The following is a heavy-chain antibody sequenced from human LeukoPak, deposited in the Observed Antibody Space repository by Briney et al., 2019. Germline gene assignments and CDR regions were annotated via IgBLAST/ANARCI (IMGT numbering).Heavy chain of an antibody. CDR3: ARVVTYYDFWSGYSKGTNWFDP. Sequence: SQTLSLTCAVSGGSISSGGYSWSWIRQPPGKGLEWIGYIYHSGSTYYNPSLKSRVTISVDRSKNQFSLKLSSVTAADTAVYYCARVVTYYDFWSGYSKGTNWFDPWGQGTLVTVSS. D-gene: IGHD3-3*01. CDR2: IYHSGST. CDR1: GGSISSGGYS. V-gene: IGHV4-30-2*01. J-gene: IGHJ5*02.